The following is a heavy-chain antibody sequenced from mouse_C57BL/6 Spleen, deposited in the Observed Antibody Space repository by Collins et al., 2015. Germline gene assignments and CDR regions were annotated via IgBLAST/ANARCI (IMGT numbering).Heavy chain of an antibody. CDR3: ARDYDYWYFDV. CDR1: GYSFTGYY. J-gene: IGHJ1*01. Sequence: EVQLQQSGPELVKPGASVKISCKASGYSFTGYYMHWVKQSHVKSLEWIGRINPYNGATSYNQNFKDKASLTVDKSSSTAYMELHSLTSEDSAVYYCARDYDYWYFDVWGRRDHGHRLL. CDR2: INPYNGAT. V-gene: IGHV1-26*01. D-gene: IGHD2-4*01.